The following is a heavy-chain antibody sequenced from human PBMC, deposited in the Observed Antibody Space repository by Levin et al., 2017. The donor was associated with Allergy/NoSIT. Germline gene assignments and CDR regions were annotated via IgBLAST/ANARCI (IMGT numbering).Heavy chain of an antibody. J-gene: IGHJ4*02. CDR2: IIPILGIA. CDR1: GGTFSSYA. CDR3: AMRGYCSSTSCYRGGGYCSGGSCPNLDY. D-gene: IGHD2-2*01. V-gene: IGHV1-69*04. Sequence: SVKVSCKASGGTFSSYAISWVRQAPGQGLEWMGRIIPILGIANYAQKFQGRVTITADKSTSTAYMELSSLRSEDTAVYYCAMRGYCSSTSCYRGGGYCSGGSCPNLDYWGQGTLVTVSS.